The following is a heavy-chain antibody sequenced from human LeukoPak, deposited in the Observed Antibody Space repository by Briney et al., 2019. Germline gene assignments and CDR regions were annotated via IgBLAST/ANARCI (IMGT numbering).Heavy chain of an antibody. V-gene: IGHV4-39*01. Sequence: SWGSLRLSCAASGFTFSSYAMSWVRQAPGKGLEWIGSIYYSGSTYYNPSLKSRVTISVDTSKNQFSLKLSSVTAADTAVYYCARHANYDFWSGLYYYYYGMDVWGQGTTVTVSS. D-gene: IGHD3-3*01. CDR3: ARHANYDFWSGLYYYYYGMDV. CDR1: GFTFSSYA. J-gene: IGHJ6*02. CDR2: IYYSGST.